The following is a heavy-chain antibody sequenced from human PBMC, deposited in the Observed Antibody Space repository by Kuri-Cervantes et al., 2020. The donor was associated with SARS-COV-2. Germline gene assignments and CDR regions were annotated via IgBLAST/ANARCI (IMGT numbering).Heavy chain of an antibody. Sequence: GSLSLSCAASGFTSSNYYWGWVRQPPGKGLEWIGNIFYSGVTYFNPSLKSRVIVSVDTSKNQFSLKLSSVTAADTAVYYCARHFYYDSGDDAFDIWGQGTMVTVSS. V-gene: IGHV4-59*08. CDR2: IFYSGVT. J-gene: IGHJ3*02. CDR1: GFTSSNYY. D-gene: IGHD3-10*01. CDR3: ARHFYYDSGDDAFDI.